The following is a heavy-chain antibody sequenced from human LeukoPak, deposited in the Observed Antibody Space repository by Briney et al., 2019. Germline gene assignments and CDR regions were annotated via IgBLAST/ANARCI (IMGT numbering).Heavy chain of an antibody. V-gene: IGHV3-21*01. CDR3: ARDVDSSSWSMYYYYGMDV. J-gene: IGHJ6*02. Sequence: GGSLRLSCAASGFTFSSYTMNWVRQAPGKGLEWVSSISSSSSYIYYADSVKGRFTISRDNAKNSLYLQVNSLRAEDTAVYYCARDVDSSSWSMYYYYGMDVWGQGTTVTVSS. CDR1: GFTFSSYT. CDR2: ISSSSSYI. D-gene: IGHD6-13*01.